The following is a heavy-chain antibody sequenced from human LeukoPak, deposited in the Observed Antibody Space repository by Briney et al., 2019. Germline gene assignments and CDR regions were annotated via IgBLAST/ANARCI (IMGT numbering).Heavy chain of an antibody. D-gene: IGHD3-22*01. Sequence: SSETLSLTCAVSGGSISSGGYSWSWIRQPPGEGLEWIGYIYHSGSTYYNPSLKSRVTISVDGSKNQFSLKLSSVTAADTAVYYCARNNYYDSSGYYYFDYWGQGTQVTVSS. CDR2: IYHSGST. J-gene: IGHJ4*02. CDR3: ARNNYYDSSGYYYFDY. CDR1: GGSISSGGYS. V-gene: IGHV4-30-2*01.